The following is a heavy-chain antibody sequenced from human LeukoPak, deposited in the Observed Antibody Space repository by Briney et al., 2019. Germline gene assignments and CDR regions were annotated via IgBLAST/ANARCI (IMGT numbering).Heavy chain of an antibody. V-gene: IGHV4-4*07. J-gene: IGHJ6*03. CDR1: GVSISSYY. Sequence: SETLSLTCTVSGVSISSYYWSWIRQPAGKGLEWIGRIHTSGSTNYNPSLKSRVTMSVDTSKNQFSLKLGSVTAADTAVYYCARDYGDYYYYYYMDVWGKGTTVTVSS. CDR3: ARDYGDYYYYYYMDV. CDR2: IHTSGST. D-gene: IGHD4-17*01.